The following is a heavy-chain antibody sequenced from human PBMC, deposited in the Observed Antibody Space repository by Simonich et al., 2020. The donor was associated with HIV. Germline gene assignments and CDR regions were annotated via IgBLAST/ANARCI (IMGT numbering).Heavy chain of an antibody. CDR2: INPNSGGT. CDR1: GYTFTGYY. CDR3: ARILPIKIIDSDAFDI. J-gene: IGHJ3*02. V-gene: IGHV1-2*02. Sequence: QVQLVQSGAEVKKPGASVKVSCKASGYTFTGYYLHWVRQAPGQGLEWMGWINPNSGGTNSAQKFQGRVTMTRDTSISTAYMELSRLRSDDTAVYYCARILPIKIIDSDAFDIWVQGTMVTVSS.